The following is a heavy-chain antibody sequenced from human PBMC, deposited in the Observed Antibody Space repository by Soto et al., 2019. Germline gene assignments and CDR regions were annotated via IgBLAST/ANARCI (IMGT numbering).Heavy chain of an antibody. CDR3: VRLVGNSWLDS. CDR2: MSPDSSNA. V-gene: IGHV1-8*01. J-gene: IGHJ5*01. D-gene: IGHD2-2*01. Sequence: GASVKVSCKTSGYTFTDYDINWVRQAPGQGLEWMGWMSPDSSNAGYAQQFQGRVSMTSNTSIRTAYMELSSLRTEDTAVYYCVRLVGNSWLDSWGPGTLVTVSS. CDR1: GYTFTDYD.